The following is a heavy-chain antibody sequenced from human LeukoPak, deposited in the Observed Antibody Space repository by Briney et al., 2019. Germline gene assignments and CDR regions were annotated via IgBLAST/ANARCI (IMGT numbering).Heavy chain of an antibody. Sequence: GGSLRLSCAASGFTFSSYWMSWVRQAPGKGLEWVANIKQDGSEKYYVDSVKGRFTISRDNAKNSLYLQMNSLRAEDTAVYYCARDLSGSYPATHYFDYWGKGTTVTISS. CDR3: ARDLSGSYPATHYFDY. J-gene: IGHJ4*03. CDR1: GFTFSSYW. V-gene: IGHV3-7*01. D-gene: IGHD1-26*01. CDR2: IKQDGSEK.